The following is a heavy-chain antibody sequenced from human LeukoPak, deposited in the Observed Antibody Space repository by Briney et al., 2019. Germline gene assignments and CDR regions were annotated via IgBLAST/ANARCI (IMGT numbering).Heavy chain of an antibody. J-gene: IGHJ4*02. D-gene: IGHD5-18*01. CDR2: INPDGTKK. CDR3: ARQPAVVDLDC. V-gene: IGHV3-7*01. CDR1: GFTFTSYW. Sequence: GGSLRLSCAASGFTFTSYWMTWVRQAPGKGLEWVANINPDGTKKTYVDSVKGRFTISRDNAENSLHLQMNSLRDEDTAVYYCARQPAVVDLDCWGQGTPVTVSS.